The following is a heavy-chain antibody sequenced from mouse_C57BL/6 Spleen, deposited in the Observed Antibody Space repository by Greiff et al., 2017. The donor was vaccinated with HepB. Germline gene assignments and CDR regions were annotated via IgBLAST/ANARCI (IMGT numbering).Heavy chain of an antibody. V-gene: IGHV1-59*01. J-gene: IGHJ3*01. D-gene: IGHD2-4*01. Sequence: QVQLQQPGAELVRPGTSVKLSCKASGYTFTSYWMHWVKQRPGQGLEWIGVIDPSDSYTNYNQKFKGKATLTVDTSSSTAYMQLSSLTSEDSAVYYCARDDYEGKGFAYWGQGTLVTVSA. CDR1: GYTFTSYW. CDR2: IDPSDSYT. CDR3: ARDDYEGKGFAY.